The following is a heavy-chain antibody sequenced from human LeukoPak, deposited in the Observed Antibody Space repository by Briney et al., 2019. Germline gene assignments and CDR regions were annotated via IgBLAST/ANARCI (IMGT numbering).Heavy chain of an antibody. D-gene: IGHD3-22*01. CDR1: GGSISSYD. CDR2: IHYSGST. CDR3: ARGPYSYDSSGAFDI. J-gene: IGHJ3*02. V-gene: IGHV4-59*08. Sequence: SETLSLTCTVSGGSISSYDWSWIRQPPGKGLEWIGYIHYSGSTHYTPSLKSRVTISVDTSKNQVSLKLSSVTAADTAVYFCARGPYSYDSSGAFDIWGQGTMVTVSS.